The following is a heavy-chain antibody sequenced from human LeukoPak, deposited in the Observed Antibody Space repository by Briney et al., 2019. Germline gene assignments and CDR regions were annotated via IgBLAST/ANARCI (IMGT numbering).Heavy chain of an antibody. J-gene: IGHJ4*02. CDR3: ARGSSHTVGDFDY. CDR2: MNPNSGNT. D-gene: IGHD3-10*01. CDR1: GYTFTSYD. Sequence: ASVKVSCKASGYTFTSYDINWVRQATGQGLEWMGWMNPNSGNTGYAQKFQGRVTMTRNTSISTAYMELSSLGSEDTAVYYCARGSSHTVGDFDYWGQGTLVTVSS. V-gene: IGHV1-8*01.